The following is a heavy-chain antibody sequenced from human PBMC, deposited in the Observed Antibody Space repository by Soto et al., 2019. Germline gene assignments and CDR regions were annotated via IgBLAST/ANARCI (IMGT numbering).Heavy chain of an antibody. CDR3: ARDTADVDTAISYFDY. Sequence: QVQLVESGGGVVQPGRSLRLSCAASGFTFSSYAMHWVRQAPGKGLEWVAVISYDGSNKYYADSVKGRFTISRDNSKNTLYLQINSLRAEDTAVYYCARDTADVDTAISYFDYWGQGTLVTVSS. V-gene: IGHV3-30-3*01. J-gene: IGHJ4*02. CDR2: ISYDGSNK. D-gene: IGHD5-18*01. CDR1: GFTFSSYA.